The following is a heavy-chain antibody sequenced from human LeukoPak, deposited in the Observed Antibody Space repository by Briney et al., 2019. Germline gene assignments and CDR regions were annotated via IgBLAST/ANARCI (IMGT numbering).Heavy chain of an antibody. CDR2: IYHSGST. CDR1: GYPISSGYY. V-gene: IGHV4-38-2*02. D-gene: IGHD5-18*01. J-gene: IGHJ2*01. CDR3: AREGGYSYFHTPWYFDL. Sequence: KASETLSLTCTVSGYPISSGYYWGWIRQPPGKGLEWIGSIYHSGSTYYNSSLKSRVTISVDTSKNQFSLKLSSVTAADTAVYYCAREGGYSYFHTPWYFDLWGRGTLVTVSS.